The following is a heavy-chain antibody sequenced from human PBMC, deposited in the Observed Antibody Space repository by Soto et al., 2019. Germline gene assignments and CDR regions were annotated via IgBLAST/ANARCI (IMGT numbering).Heavy chain of an antibody. D-gene: IGHD5-18*01. J-gene: IGHJ4*02. CDR1: GYTFTSYA. CDR3: ARDEGLGYSYGSGPLFDY. Sequence: ASVKVSCKASGYTFTSYAMHWVRQAPGQRLEWMGWINAGNGNTKYSQKFQGRVTITRDTSASTAYMELSSLRSEDTAVYYCARDEGLGYSYGSGPLFDYWGQGTLVTVSS. CDR2: INAGNGNT. V-gene: IGHV1-3*01.